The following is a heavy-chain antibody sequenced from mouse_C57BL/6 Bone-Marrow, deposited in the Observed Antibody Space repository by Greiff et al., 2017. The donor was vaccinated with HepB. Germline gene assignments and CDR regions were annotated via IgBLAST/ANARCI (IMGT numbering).Heavy chain of an antibody. CDR1: GFNIKDYY. Sequence: VQLQQSGAELVKPGASVKLSCTASGFNIKDYYMHWVKQRTEQGLEWIGRIDPEDGETKYAPKLQGKATITADTSSNTAYLQLSSLTSEDTAVYFCARSHDDYGSTDWYFDVWGTGTTVTVSS. V-gene: IGHV14-2*01. D-gene: IGHD1-1*01. CDR3: ARSHDDYGSTDWYFDV. CDR2: IDPEDGET. J-gene: IGHJ1*03.